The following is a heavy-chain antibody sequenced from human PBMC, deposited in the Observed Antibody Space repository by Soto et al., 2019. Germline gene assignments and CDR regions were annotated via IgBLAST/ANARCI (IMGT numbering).Heavy chain of an antibody. V-gene: IGHV1-18*01. CDR3: VVAAQPYYFDY. CDR2: ISAYNGNT. Sequence: QVQLVQSGAEVKKPGASVKVSCKASGYTFTSYGISWVRQAPGQGLEWMGWISAYNGNTNYAQKLQGRTTXTXHTSTSTAYMELRSLRSDDTAVYYCVVAAQPYYFDYWGQGTLVTVSS. CDR1: GYTFTSYG. D-gene: IGHD2-15*01. J-gene: IGHJ4*02.